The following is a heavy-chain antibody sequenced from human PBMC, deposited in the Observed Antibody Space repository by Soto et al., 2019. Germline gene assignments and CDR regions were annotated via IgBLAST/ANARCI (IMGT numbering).Heavy chain of an antibody. CDR1: SGSISGHY. J-gene: IGHJ4*02. CDR2: IFYNGSP. CDR3: ARLGGSYAVPHFDY. V-gene: IGHV4-59*08. Sequence: SETLSLTCTVSSGSISGHYWSWIRQPPGKGLEWIAYIFYNGSPNYNPSLKSRVTISVDTSKNQFSLKLSSVTAADTAVYYCARLGGSYAVPHFDYWGQGTLVTVSS. D-gene: IGHD1-26*01.